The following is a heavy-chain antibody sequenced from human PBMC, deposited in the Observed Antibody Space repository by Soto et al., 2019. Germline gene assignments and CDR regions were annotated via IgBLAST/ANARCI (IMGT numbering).Heavy chain of an antibody. CDR3: ARDGIGGTVFRGFCDY. CDR1: GSIFSGYG. Sequence: QKYLVESGGGVVQPGGSLRLSCVASGSIFSGYGMHWVRQAPGKGLEWVAVIWYDGSNKYYADSVKGRLTISRDNSKNMLYLQMDSLRAEDTAVYYCARDGIGGTVFRGFCDYWGQGNLVTASS. CDR2: IWYDGSNK. J-gene: IGHJ4*02. V-gene: IGHV3-33*01. D-gene: IGHD1-7*01.